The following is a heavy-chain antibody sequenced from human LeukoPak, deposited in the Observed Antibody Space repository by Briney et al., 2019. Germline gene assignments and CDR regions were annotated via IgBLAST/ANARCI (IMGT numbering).Heavy chain of an antibody. CDR3: ARTSHESVLYWSDP. V-gene: IGHV1-18*01. Sequence: ASVKVSCEASGYTFTTYGIGWVRQAPGQGLEWMGWISGYNGNTNYAQKFQGRVTMTTDTSTSTAYMELRSLSSGDTAVYYCARTSHESVLYWSDPWGQGTLVNVSS. J-gene: IGHJ5*02. D-gene: IGHD3-16*01. CDR2: ISGYNGNT. CDR1: GYTFTTYG.